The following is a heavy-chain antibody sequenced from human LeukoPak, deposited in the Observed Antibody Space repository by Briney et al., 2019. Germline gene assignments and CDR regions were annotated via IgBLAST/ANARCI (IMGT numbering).Heavy chain of an antibody. Sequence: ASVKVSCKASGYTFTGFYLHWVRQAPGQGLEWMGWTNPNTGGTNYAQKFQGRVTMTRDTSISTAYMELSRLSSDDTAIYYCASLGDYYGSGSYAPFDYWGQGTLVTVSS. D-gene: IGHD3-10*01. J-gene: IGHJ4*02. CDR1: GYTFTGFY. CDR3: ASLGDYYGSGSYAPFDY. CDR2: TNPNTGGT. V-gene: IGHV1-2*02.